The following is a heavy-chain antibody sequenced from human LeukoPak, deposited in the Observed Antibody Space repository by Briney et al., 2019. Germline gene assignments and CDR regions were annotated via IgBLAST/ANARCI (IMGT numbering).Heavy chain of an antibody. D-gene: IGHD2-2*01. J-gene: IGHJ3*02. CDR1: GFTFYEYA. V-gene: IGHV3-9*01. CDR2: ISWNSGSI. CDR3: AGVVPAANAFDI. Sequence: SLRLSSAASGFTFYEYAMHCVRDAPRKGVWRGSGISWNSGSIGYADSVKGRFTISRDNAKNSLYLQMNSLRAEDTALYYCAGVVPAANAFDIWGQGTMVTVSS.